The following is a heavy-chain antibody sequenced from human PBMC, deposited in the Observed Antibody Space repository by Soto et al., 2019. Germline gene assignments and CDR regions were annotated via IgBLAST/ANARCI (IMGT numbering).Heavy chain of an antibody. Sequence: ASVKVSCKASGYTFTALYMNWVRQAPGQGLEWMGWVNPNTGLTKYAQKFQGRVSMTRDTSINSAYMELSGLTSDDTAVYYCTTLRLDPWGQGTLVTVSS. CDR2: VNPNTGLT. J-gene: IGHJ5*02. V-gene: IGHV1-2*02. CDR3: TTLRLDP. CDR1: GYTFTALY. D-gene: IGHD3-9*01.